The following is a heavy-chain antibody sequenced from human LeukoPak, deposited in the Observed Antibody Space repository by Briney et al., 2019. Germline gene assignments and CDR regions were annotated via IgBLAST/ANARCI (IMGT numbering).Heavy chain of an antibody. Sequence: PGGSLRLSCAGSGFSFSSYTMHWVRQAPGKGLEWVAIISYDGTNEYYADSVKGRFTISRDNSKNTLYLQVNSLRAEDTAVYYCARFHYYDSSHDDAFDIWGQGTMVTVSS. D-gene: IGHD3-22*01. CDR2: ISYDGTNE. V-gene: IGHV3-30*04. J-gene: IGHJ3*02. CDR1: GFSFSSYT. CDR3: ARFHYYDSSHDDAFDI.